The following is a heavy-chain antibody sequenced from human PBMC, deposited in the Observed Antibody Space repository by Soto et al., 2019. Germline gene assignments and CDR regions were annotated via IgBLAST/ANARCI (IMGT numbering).Heavy chain of an antibody. CDR2: INSNGRTT. CDR3: AREANSYYGMDV. V-gene: IGHV3-48*01. J-gene: IGHJ6*02. CDR1: RFTFSSYS. Sequence: EVQLVESGGGLVQPGGSLRLSCAASRFTFSSYSMKWVRQAPGKGLEWVSYINSNGRTTYYADSVKGRFTISRDNAKNSLYLQMNSLRGGDTAVYYCAREANSYYGMDVWGQGTTVTVSS.